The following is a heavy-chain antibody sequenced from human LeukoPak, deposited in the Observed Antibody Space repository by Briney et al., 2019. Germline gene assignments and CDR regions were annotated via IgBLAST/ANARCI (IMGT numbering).Heavy chain of an antibody. Sequence: GGSLRLPCAASGFTFSTYAMSWVRQAPGKGLEWVSGITSSGTGTYYADSVKGRFTISRDNSKNTLYLLMNSLRAEDTALYYCAKDGLYQVSQHWGQGTLVTVSS. D-gene: IGHD2-2*01. CDR2: ITSSGTGT. CDR3: AKDGLYQVSQH. V-gene: IGHV3-23*01. CDR1: GFTFSTYA. J-gene: IGHJ1*01.